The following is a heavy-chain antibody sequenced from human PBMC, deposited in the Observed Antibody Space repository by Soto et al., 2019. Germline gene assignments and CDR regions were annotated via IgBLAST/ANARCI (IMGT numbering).Heavy chain of an antibody. J-gene: IGHJ4*02. Sequence: QVQLQESGPGLVKPSGTLSLTCAVSGDSFSSSNWWTWVRQPPGKGLEWIGDILHTGNTDYSPSLTSPVTISIGTSKKQFALNLTSVTATDTAVYFCARSPRRVGGKWYLDYWGQGVLVTVSS. CDR3: ARSPRRVGGKWYLDY. D-gene: IGHD2-15*01. CDR2: ILHTGNT. V-gene: IGHV4-4*02. CDR1: GDSFSSSNW.